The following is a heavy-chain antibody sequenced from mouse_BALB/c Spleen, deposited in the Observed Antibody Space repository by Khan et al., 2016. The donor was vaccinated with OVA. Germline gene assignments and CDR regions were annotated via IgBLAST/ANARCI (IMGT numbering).Heavy chain of an antibody. CDR2: ISSGGDYT. Sequence: EVELVESGGDLVKPGGSLKLSCAASGFTFSSYSMSWVRQTPDKRLEWVASISSGGDYTYYPDSVKGRFTISRDSAKNPLYLQMSHLKSEDTAMYYCADHLTGSFAYGGQGTLVTVSA. D-gene: IGHD4-1*01. CDR3: ADHLTGSFAY. V-gene: IGHV5-6*01. CDR1: GFTFSSYS. J-gene: IGHJ3*01.